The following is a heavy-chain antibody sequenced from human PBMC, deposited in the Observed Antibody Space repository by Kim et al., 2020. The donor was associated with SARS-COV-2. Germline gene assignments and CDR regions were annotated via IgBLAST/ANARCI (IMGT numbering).Heavy chain of an antibody. CDR1: GGTFSSYA. V-gene: IGHV1-69*13. CDR2: IIPIFGTA. D-gene: IGHD3-9*01. Sequence: SVKVSCKASGGTFSSYAISWVRQAPGQGLEWMGGIIPIFGTANYAQKFQGRVTITADESTSTAYIELSSLRSEDTAVYYCAQSGGYFDWLLPLFDYMDVWGKGTTVTVSS. CDR3: AQSGGYFDWLLPLFDYMDV. J-gene: IGHJ6*03.